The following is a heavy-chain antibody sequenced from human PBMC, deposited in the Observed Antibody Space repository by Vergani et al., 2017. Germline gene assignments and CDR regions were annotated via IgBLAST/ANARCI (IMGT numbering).Heavy chain of an antibody. D-gene: IGHD6-19*01. CDR3: ASDTHSGQRADR. CDR1: FDSIRNLY. Sequence: QAQLQESSPGLVKPSETLSLTCSVSFDSIRNLYCNWIRQPPGKGLEWIGSIHYSENTNYNPSLKTRVTISVDTSKNQFSLTLTSVTAADTAVYYCASDTHSGQRADRWGQGILVTVTS. V-gene: IGHV4-59*11. CDR2: IHYSENT. J-gene: IGHJ5*02.